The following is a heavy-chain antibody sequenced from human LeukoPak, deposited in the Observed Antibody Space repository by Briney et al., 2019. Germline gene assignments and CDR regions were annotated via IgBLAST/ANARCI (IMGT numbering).Heavy chain of an antibody. CDR3: AKGDRGSGWYIDYY. V-gene: IGHV3-23*01. J-gene: IGHJ4*02. Sequence: PGGSLRLSCAASGFTFSSYAMSWVRQAPGGGLEWVSAISGSGGSTYYADSVKGRFTISRDNSKNTLYLQMNSLRAEDTAVYYCAKGDRGSGWYIDYYWGQGTLVTVSS. D-gene: IGHD6-19*01. CDR2: ISGSGGST. CDR1: GFTFSSYA.